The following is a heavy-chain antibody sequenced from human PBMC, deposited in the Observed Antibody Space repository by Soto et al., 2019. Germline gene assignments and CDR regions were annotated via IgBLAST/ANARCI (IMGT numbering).Heavy chain of an antibody. J-gene: IGHJ6*02. CDR2: IWYDGSNK. CDR3: ARELSIDIVVYYYGMDV. V-gene: IGHV3-33*01. Sequence: GGSLRLSCAASGFTFSSYGMHWVRQAPGKGLEWVAVIWYDGSNKYYADSVKGRFTISRDNSKNTLYLQMNSLRAEDTAVYYCARELSIDIVVYYYGMDVWGQGTTVTVSS. D-gene: IGHD5-12*01. CDR1: GFTFSSYG.